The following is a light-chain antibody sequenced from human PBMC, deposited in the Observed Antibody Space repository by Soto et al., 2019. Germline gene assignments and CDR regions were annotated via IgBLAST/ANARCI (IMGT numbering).Light chain of an antibody. J-gene: IGKJ3*01. CDR3: QQSYTTPLFT. V-gene: IGKV1-39*01. Sequence: DIQMTQSPSSLSASVGDRVTITCRASQSISTHLNWYQQKPGKAPNLLIYAASSLQSGVPSRFSGSGSGTDFTLTISSLQPEDFATYYGQQSYTTPLFTFGPGTKVDIK. CDR2: AAS. CDR1: QSISTH.